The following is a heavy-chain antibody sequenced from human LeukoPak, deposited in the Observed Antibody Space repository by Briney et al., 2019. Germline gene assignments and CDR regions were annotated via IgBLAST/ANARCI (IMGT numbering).Heavy chain of an antibody. CDR2: ISGSGGRT. CDR3: AKGGNMDV. CDR1: GFTFSSYW. V-gene: IGHV3-23*01. Sequence: AGGSLRLSCAASGFTFSSYWMSWVRQAPGKGLEWVSAISGSGGRTYYADSVKGRFTISRDNSKNTLYLQMNSLRTEDTAVFYCAKGGNMDVWGKGTTVTISS. J-gene: IGHJ6*03.